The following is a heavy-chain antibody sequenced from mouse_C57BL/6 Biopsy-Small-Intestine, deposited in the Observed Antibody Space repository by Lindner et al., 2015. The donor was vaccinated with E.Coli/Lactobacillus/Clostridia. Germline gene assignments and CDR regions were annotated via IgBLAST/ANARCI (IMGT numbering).Heavy chain of an antibody. CDR3: ARSDDGYYFDY. CDR1: GYTFTSYG. J-gene: IGHJ2*01. Sequence: VQLQESGPELVKPGASVKLSCKASGYTFTSYGISWVKQRTGQGLEWIGEIYPRSGNTYYNEKFKGKATLTADKSSSTAYMELRSLTSEDSAVYFCARSDDGYYFDYWGQGTTLTVSS. V-gene: IGHV1-81*01. CDR2: IYPRSGNT. D-gene: IGHD2-3*01.